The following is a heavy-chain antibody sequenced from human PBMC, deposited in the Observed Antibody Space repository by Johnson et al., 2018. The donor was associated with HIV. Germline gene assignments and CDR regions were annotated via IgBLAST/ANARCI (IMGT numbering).Heavy chain of an antibody. CDR2: ISYDGSNK. Sequence: QVQLVESGGGVVQPGRSLRLSCAASGFTFSSYAMHWVRQAPGKGLEWVAVISYDGSNKYYADSVKGRFTISRDNSKNTLYLQMNSLRAEDTAVYYCIQLDAFDIWCQGTMVTVSS. J-gene: IGHJ3*02. D-gene: IGHD5-18*01. CDR3: IQLDAFDI. CDR1: GFTFSSYA. V-gene: IGHV3-30*04.